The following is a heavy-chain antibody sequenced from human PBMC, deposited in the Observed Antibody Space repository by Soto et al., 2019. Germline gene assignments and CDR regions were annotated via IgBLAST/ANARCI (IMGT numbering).Heavy chain of an antibody. J-gene: IGHJ6*02. CDR1: GFTFSSYA. CDR3: AKVAVPYYYDSSGYGMDV. D-gene: IGHD3-22*01. CDR2: ISGSGGST. V-gene: IGHV3-23*01. Sequence: GGSLRLSCAASGFTFSSYAMSWVRQAPGKGLEWVSAISGSGGSTYYADSVKGRFTISRDNSKNTLYLQMNSLRAEDTAVYYCAKVAVPYYYDSSGYGMDVWGQGTTVTVSS.